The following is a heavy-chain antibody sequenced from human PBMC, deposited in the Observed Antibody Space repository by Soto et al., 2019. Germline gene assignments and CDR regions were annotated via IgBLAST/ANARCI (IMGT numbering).Heavy chain of an antibody. V-gene: IGHV3-48*02. CDR3: ARDNGMAGSFDP. Sequence: GGSLRLSCAASGFTFSSYSMNWVRQAPGKGLEWVSYISIGSTTIFYADSVKGRFTISRDNAKNSLYLQMNSLRDEDTAVYYCARDNGMAGSFDPWGQGTLVTVSS. D-gene: IGHD2-8*01. CDR1: GFTFSSYS. J-gene: IGHJ5*02. CDR2: ISIGSTTI.